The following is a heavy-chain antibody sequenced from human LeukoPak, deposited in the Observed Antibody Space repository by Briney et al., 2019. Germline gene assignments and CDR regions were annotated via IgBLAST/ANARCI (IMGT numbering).Heavy chain of an antibody. CDR3: AREKLRFLEWSYYYYGMDV. V-gene: IGHV3-7*01. Sequence: GGSLRLSCAASGFTFSSYWMSWVRQAPGKGLEWVANIKQDGSEKYYVDSVKGRFTISRDNAKNSLYLQMNSLRAEDTAVYYCAREKLRFLEWSYYYYGMDVWGQGTTVTVSS. CDR2: IKQDGSEK. CDR1: GFTFSSYW. D-gene: IGHD3-3*01. J-gene: IGHJ6*02.